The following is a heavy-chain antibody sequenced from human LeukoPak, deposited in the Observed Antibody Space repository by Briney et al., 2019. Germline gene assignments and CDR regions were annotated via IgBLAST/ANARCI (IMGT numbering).Heavy chain of an antibody. D-gene: IGHD6-13*01. J-gene: IGHJ4*02. Sequence: GGSLRLSCAASGFTLSSYSMNWVRQAPGKGLEWVSSISSSSSYIYYADSVKGRFTISRDNAKNSLYLQMNSLRAEDTAVYYCARGLIIAAAGTGYDYWGQGTLVTVSS. V-gene: IGHV3-21*01. CDR1: GFTLSSYS. CDR2: ISSSSSYI. CDR3: ARGLIIAAAGTGYDY.